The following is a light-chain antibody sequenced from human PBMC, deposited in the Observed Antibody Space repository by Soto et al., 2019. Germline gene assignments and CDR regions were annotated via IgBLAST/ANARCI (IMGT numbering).Light chain of an antibody. CDR1: SSNIGSNY. CDR3: GSWDSSLSAYV. J-gene: IGLJ1*01. CDR2: DDN. V-gene: IGLV1-51*01. Sequence: QSVLTQPPSVSAAPGQKVTISCSGSSSNIGSNYVSWYQQLPGRAPKLVIYDDNKRPSGIPDRFSGSKSGTSATLGITGFQTGDEADYYCGSWDSSLSAYVFGTGTKLTVL.